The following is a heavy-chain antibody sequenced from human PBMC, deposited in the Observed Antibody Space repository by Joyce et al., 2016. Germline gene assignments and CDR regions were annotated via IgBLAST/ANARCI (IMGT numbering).Heavy chain of an antibody. CDR3: ARGGLSSGWFPQFFQN. CDR2: MSGDRSTT. D-gene: IGHD6-19*01. Sequence: EVLLVESGGGLVQPGGSVRLSCAASGFTFSSYSLSWVRQAPGKGLEWISYMSGDRSTTHYSDSVKCRFTISRDNDKNSLYLQMSGLTAEDTAMYYCARGGLSSGWFPQFFQNWGQGTLVAVSS. CDR1: GFTFSSYS. J-gene: IGHJ1*01. V-gene: IGHV3-48*01.